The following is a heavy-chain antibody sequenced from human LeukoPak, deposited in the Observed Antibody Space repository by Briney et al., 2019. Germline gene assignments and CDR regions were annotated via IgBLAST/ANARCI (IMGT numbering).Heavy chain of an antibody. Sequence: PGGSLRLSCAASGFTFSSYSMNWVRQAPGKGLEWVSSISSSSSYIYYADSVKGRFTISRDNAKNSLYLQMNSLRAEDTAVYYCARIRYFDWLEEPFDYWGQGTLVTVSS. CDR1: GFTFSSYS. D-gene: IGHD3-9*01. V-gene: IGHV3-21*01. J-gene: IGHJ4*02. CDR3: ARIRYFDWLEEPFDY. CDR2: ISSSSSYI.